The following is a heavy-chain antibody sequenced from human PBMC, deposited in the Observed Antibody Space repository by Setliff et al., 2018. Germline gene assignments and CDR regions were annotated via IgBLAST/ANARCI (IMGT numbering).Heavy chain of an antibody. CDR2: INHSGST. J-gene: IGHJ4*02. CDR1: GGSFSGYY. V-gene: IGHV4-34*01. Sequence: PSETLSLTCAVYGGSFSGYYWSWIRQPPGKGLEWIGEINHSGSTNYNPSLKSRVTISVDTSKNQFSLKLSSVTAADTAAYYCARRYNFWSGYLDYWGQGTLVTVSS. CDR3: ARRYNFWSGYLDY. D-gene: IGHD3-3*01.